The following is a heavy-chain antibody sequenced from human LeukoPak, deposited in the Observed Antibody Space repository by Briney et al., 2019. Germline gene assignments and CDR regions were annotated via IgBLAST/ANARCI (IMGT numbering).Heavy chain of an antibody. V-gene: IGHV3-30*02. CDR1: GFTFSSYG. Sequence: GGSLRLSCAASGFTFSSYGMHWVRQAPGKGLEWVAFIRYDGSNKYYADSVKGRFTISRDNSKNTLYLQMNSLRAEDTAVYYCAKSLSGSYYFGYYFDYWGQGTLVTVSS. D-gene: IGHD1-26*01. CDR2: IRYDGSNK. J-gene: IGHJ4*02. CDR3: AKSLSGSYYFGYYFDY.